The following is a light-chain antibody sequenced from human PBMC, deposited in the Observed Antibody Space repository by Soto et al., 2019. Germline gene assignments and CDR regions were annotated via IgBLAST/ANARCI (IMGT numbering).Light chain of an antibody. V-gene: IGKV1-5*03. Sequence: DIQVTQSPSTLSASVGDTVTITCRAGQNIDIYMAWYQQKPGKAPKLLIYKSSSLESGVPSRFSGSGSGTEFTLTISSLQPDDFATYYCQQYGRHWKFGQGTKVEI. CDR3: QQYGRHWK. CDR1: QNIDIY. J-gene: IGKJ1*01. CDR2: KSS.